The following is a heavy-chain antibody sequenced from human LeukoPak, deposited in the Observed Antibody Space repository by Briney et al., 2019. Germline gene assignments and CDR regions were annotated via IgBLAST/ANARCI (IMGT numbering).Heavy chain of an antibody. CDR3: AKIYYGSGSCFDY. V-gene: IGHV3-23*01. CDR2: ISGSGGST. Sequence: GGSLRLSCAASGFTFSSYAMSWVRQAPGKGLEWVSAISGSGGSTYYADSVKGGFTISRDNSKNTLYLQVNSLRAEDTAVYYCAKIYYGSGSCFDYWGQGTLVTVSS. D-gene: IGHD3-10*01. CDR1: GFTFSSYA. J-gene: IGHJ4*02.